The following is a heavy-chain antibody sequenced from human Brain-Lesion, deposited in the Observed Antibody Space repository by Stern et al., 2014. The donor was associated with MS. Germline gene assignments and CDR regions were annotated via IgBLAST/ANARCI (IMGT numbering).Heavy chain of an antibody. J-gene: IGHJ4*02. CDR3: AKDRQWLTYFFDY. V-gene: IGHV3-30*18. CDR1: GFTFSSFG. D-gene: IGHD3-22*01. CDR2: ISYDGSNK. Sequence: VQLEKSGGGVVQPGRPLRLSCAASGFTFSSFGMHWVRQAPGKGLEWVAVISYDGSNKYYADSVKRRFTISRDNSKNTLYMQMNSLRAEDTAVYYCAKDRQWLTYFFDYWGQGSLVTVSS.